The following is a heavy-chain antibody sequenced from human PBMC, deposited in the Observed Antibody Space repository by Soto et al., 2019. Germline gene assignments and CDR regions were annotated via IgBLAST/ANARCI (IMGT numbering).Heavy chain of an antibody. CDR1: GGSISSSSYY. CDR3: ARHNYGSGSTYFDY. D-gene: IGHD3-10*01. V-gene: IGHV4-39*01. CDR2: IYYSGST. Sequence: SETLSLTCTVSGGSISSSSYYWGWIRQPPGKGLEWIGSIYYSGSTHYNPSLKSRVTISVDTSKNQFSLKLNSMTAADTAVYYCARHNYGSGSTYFDYWGQGTLVTVSS. J-gene: IGHJ4*02.